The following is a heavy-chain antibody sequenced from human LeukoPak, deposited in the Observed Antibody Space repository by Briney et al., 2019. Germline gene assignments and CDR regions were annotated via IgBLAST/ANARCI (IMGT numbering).Heavy chain of an antibody. V-gene: IGHV4-4*07. D-gene: IGHD3-9*01. CDR1: GGSISSYY. CDR3: ARDLVSYDILTGYYYYMDV. CDR2: IYTSGST. Sequence: SETLSLTCTVSGGSISSYYWSWIRQPAGKGVEWIGRIYTSGSTNYNPSLKSRVTMSVDTSKNQFSLKLSSVTAADTAVYYCARDLVSYDILTGYYYYMDVWGKGTTVTISS. J-gene: IGHJ6*03.